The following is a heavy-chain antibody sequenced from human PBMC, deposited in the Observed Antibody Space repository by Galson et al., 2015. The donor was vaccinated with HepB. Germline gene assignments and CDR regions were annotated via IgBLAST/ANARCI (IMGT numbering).Heavy chain of an antibody. V-gene: IGHV1-2*06. CDR3: ARGGSPGTGGRVVVPATLITFYYTGLDI. CDR2: INPNSGGT. Sequence: SVKVSCKASGYTFTSYYLHWVRQAPGQGLEWMGRINPNSGGTNYARKFQGRVTMTRDTSIKTAYMGLSRLRFDDAAVYYCARGGSPGTGGRVVVPATLITFYYTGLDIWGQWTTFTVSS. CDR1: GYTFTSYY. D-gene: IGHD2-15*01. J-gene: IGHJ6*02.